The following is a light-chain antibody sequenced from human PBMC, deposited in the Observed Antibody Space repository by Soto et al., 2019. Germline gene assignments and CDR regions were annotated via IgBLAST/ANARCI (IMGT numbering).Light chain of an antibody. CDR3: CSYAGSSTSVV. J-gene: IGLJ2*01. CDR1: SSDVGSYNL. CDR2: EVS. V-gene: IGLV2-23*02. Sequence: QSALTQPASVSGSPGQSITISCTGTSSDVGSYNLVSWYQQHPGKAPKLMIYEVSKRPSGVSNRFSGSKSGNTAPLTISGLQAEDEADYYCCSYAGSSTSVVFGGGTKVTVL.